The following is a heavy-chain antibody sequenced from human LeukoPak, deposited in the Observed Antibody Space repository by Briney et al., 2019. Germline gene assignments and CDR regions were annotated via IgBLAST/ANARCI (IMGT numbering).Heavy chain of an antibody. CDR2: IYYTGST. V-gene: IGHV4-39*07. CDR3: ARDQVASANNWFDP. J-gene: IGHJ5*02. D-gene: IGHD2-2*01. CDR1: GGSISSSSYY. Sequence: SETLSLTCTVSGGSISSSSYYWGWIRQPPGEGLGWIGSIYYTGSTYYNPSLKSRVTISVDTSKNQFSLNLRFVTAADTALYYCARDQVASANNWFDPWGQGTLVTVSS.